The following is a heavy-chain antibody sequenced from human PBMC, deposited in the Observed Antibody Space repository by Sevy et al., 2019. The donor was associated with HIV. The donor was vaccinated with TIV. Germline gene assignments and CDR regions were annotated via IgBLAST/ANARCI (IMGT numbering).Heavy chain of an antibody. Sequence: ASVKVSCKVSGYTLTELSMHWVRQAPGKGLEWMGGFDPEDGETIYAQKFQGRVTMTEDTSTDTAYMELSSLIAEDTAVYYCATGSVSAAMIYYYGMDVWGQGTTVTVSS. CDR3: ATGSVSAAMIYYYGMDV. D-gene: IGHD2-2*01. CDR1: GYTLTELS. J-gene: IGHJ6*02. V-gene: IGHV1-24*01. CDR2: FDPEDGET.